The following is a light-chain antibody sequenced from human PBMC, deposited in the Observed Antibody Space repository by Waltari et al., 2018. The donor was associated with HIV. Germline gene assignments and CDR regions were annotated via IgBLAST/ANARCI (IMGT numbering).Light chain of an antibody. CDR3: AVWDDSLNGV. J-gene: IGLJ3*02. Sequence: QSVLTQPPSASGTPGQRVTISCSGSFGGKTVTWYQQLPGTAPKLLMYTNDRRASWFPDRCSGSKSDTSASLAISGLQSEDEADYYCAVWDDSLNGVFGGGTRLTVL. V-gene: IGLV1-44*01. CDR1: FGGKT. CDR2: TND.